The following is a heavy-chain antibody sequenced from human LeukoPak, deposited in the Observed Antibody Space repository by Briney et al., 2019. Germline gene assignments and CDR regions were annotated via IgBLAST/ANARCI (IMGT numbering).Heavy chain of an antibody. CDR2: IKQDGSEK. Sequence: PGGSLRLSCAASGIILSSYWMSWVRQAPGKGLEWVANIKQDGSEKWYVDSVKGRFTISRDNAKNSLYLQMNSLRAEDTAVYYCARGRFGELHSPDDYWGQGTLVTVSS. V-gene: IGHV3-7*01. D-gene: IGHD3-10*01. J-gene: IGHJ4*02. CDR1: GIILSSYW. CDR3: ARGRFGELHSPDDY.